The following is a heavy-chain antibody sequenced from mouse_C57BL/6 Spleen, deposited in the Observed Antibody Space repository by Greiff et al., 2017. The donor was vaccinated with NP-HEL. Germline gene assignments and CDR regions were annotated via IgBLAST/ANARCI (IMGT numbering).Heavy chain of an antibody. V-gene: IGHV1-53*01. Sequence: QVQLQQPGTELVKPGASVKLSCKASGYTFTSYWMHWVKQRPGQGLEWIGNINPSNGGTNYNEKFKSKATLTVDKSSSTAYMQLSSLTSEDSAVYYCASNALITTVVAPFDYWGQGTTLTVSS. J-gene: IGHJ2*01. CDR1: GYTFTSYW. CDR2: INPSNGGT. D-gene: IGHD1-1*01. CDR3: ASNALITTVVAPFDY.